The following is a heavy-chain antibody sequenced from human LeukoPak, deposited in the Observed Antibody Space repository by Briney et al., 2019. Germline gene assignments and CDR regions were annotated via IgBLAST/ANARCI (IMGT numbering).Heavy chain of an antibody. CDR2: IRYDGSNK. Sequence: TGGSLRLSCAASGFTFSSYGMHWVRQAPGKGLEWVAFIRYDGSNKYYADSVKGRFTNSRDNSKNTLYLQMNSLRAEDTAVYYCAKDRWSAFDIWGQGTMVTVSS. V-gene: IGHV3-30*02. J-gene: IGHJ3*02. CDR3: AKDRWSAFDI. CDR1: GFTFSSYG. D-gene: IGHD2-15*01.